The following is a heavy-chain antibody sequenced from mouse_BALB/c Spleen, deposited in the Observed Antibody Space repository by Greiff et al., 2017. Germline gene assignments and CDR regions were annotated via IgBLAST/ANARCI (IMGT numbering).Heavy chain of an antibody. V-gene: IGHV10-1*02. Sequence: EVQLVESGGGLVQPKGSLKLSCAASGFTFNTYAMNWVRQAPGKGLEWVARIRSKSNNYATYYADSVKDRFTISRDDSQSMLYLQMNNLKTEDTAMYYCVSLSLWYHSGMDYWGQGTSVTVSS. J-gene: IGHJ4*01. CDR3: VSLSLWYHSGMDY. CDR1: GFTFNTYA. CDR2: IRSKSNNYAT. D-gene: IGHD2-1*01.